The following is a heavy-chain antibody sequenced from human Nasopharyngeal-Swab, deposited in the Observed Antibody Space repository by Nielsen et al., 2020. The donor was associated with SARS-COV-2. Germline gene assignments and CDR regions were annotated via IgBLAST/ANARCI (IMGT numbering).Heavy chain of an antibody. V-gene: IGHV6-1*01. CDR1: GDSVSNDRVA. CDR2: TYYRSEWYN. D-gene: IGHD3-16*01. CDR3: ARDEGAHNS. Sequence: SQTPSLTRAIPGDSVSNDRVAWNWIRQSPSRGLEWLGRTYYRSEWYNDYAVSVKRRITIKADASTNQFSLQLNSVTPEDTAVYYCARDEGAHNSWGQGTLVTVSS. J-gene: IGHJ4*02.